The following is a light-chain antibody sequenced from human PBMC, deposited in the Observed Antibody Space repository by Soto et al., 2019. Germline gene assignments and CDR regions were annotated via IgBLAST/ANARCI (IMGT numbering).Light chain of an antibody. CDR2: YDS. Sequence: SYVLTQPPSVSVAPGKTATITCGGSNIGDRNVHWYQQRPGQAPVLVIYYDSDRPSGIPERISGSNSGNTATLTVSRVEAGDEADYYCQVWDSTSDHVVFGGGTKLTVL. CDR3: QVWDSTSDHVV. J-gene: IGLJ2*01. CDR1: NIGDRN. V-gene: IGLV3-21*04.